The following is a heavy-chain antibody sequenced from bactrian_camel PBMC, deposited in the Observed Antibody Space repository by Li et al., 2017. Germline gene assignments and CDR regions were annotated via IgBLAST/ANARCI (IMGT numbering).Heavy chain of an antibody. Sequence: QLVESGGVSVQAGGSLRLSCKVSGRKLNEPGMGWYRQAPGKEREEVAEIRASGAPRYLVDSVKGRFTISRDNAKNTVYLQMNNLQPEDAATYYCAEGRGSRGEHCYSLNYWGQGTQVTVS. D-gene: IGHD6*01. CDR2: IRASGAPR. CDR3: AEGRGSRGEHCYSLNY. CDR1: GRKLNEPG. V-gene: IGHV3S54*01. J-gene: IGHJ4*01.